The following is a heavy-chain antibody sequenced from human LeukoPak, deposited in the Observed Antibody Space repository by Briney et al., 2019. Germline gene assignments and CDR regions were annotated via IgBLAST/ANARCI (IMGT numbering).Heavy chain of an antibody. V-gene: IGHV3-15*01. D-gene: IGHD5-24*01. CDR2: VKSKTDGGTT. Sequence: GGSLRLSCAASGFTFNDAWMSWVRQAPGKELEWVGRVKSKTDGGTTDYAAPVKGRFTISRDDSKNTLYLQMSSLKTDETAVYYCTADLKDGYNRYFDYWGQGTLVTVSS. J-gene: IGHJ4*02. CDR3: TADLKDGYNRYFDY. CDR1: GFTFNDAW.